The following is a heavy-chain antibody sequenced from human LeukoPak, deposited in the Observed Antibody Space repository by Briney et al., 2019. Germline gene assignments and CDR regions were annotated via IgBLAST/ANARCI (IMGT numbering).Heavy chain of an antibody. V-gene: IGHV3-23*01. J-gene: IGHJ4*02. CDR3: AKQWVDC. D-gene: IGHD1-26*01. Sequence: PGGSLRLSCAASGFTFNNYAMNWVRQAPGKGLERVSAISESGDKTHYADSVKGRFTISRDNSQNTLYLQMNSLRAEDTALYYCAKQWVDCWGQGTLVTVSS. CDR1: GFTFNNYA. CDR2: ISESGDKT.